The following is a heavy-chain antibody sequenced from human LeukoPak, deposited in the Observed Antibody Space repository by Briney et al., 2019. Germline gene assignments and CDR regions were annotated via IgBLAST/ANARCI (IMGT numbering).Heavy chain of an antibody. CDR2: ISYDGSNK. Sequence: GGSLRLSCAASGFTFSSYSMNWVRQAPGKGLEWVAVISYDGSNKYYADSVKGRFTISRDNSKNTLYLQMNSLRAEDTAVYYCAKQISGTVAFDIWGQGTMVTVSS. D-gene: IGHD6-13*01. CDR3: AKQISGTVAFDI. V-gene: IGHV3-30*18. CDR1: GFTFSSYS. J-gene: IGHJ3*02.